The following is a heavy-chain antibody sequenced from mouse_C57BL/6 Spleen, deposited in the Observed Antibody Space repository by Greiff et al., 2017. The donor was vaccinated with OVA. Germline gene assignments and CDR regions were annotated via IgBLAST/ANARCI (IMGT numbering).Heavy chain of an antibody. J-gene: IGHJ2*01. D-gene: IGHD4-1*01. CDR3: ADALGMGY. V-gene: IGHV6-3*01. CDR1: GFTFSNYW. Sequence: EVQLMESGGGLVQPGGSMNLSCVASGFTFSNYWMNWVRQSPEKGLEWVAQIRLKSGTYATHYAESVKGRFTISRDDSKSSVYMQMNNVRAEDTGSYYCADALGMGYWGQGTTLTVSS. CDR2: IRLKSGTYAT.